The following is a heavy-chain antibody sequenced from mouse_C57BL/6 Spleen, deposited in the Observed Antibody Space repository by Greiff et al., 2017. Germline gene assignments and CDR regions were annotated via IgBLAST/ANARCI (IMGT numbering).Heavy chain of an antibody. D-gene: IGHD1-1*02. CDR1: GYTFTDYN. V-gene: IGHV1-18*01. CDR2: INPNNGGT. J-gene: IGHJ3*01. Sequence: EVQLQQSGPELVKPGASVKIPCKASGYTFTDYNMDWVKQSHGKSLEWIGDINPNNGGTIYNQKFKGKATLTVDKSSSTAYMELRSLTSEDTAVYYCARSGVVPGFAYWGQGTLVTVSA. CDR3: ARSGVVPGFAY.